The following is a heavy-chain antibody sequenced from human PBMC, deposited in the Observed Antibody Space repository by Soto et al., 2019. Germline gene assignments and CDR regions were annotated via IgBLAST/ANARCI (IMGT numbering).Heavy chain of an antibody. CDR3: ASDRDTAMVRFSYYYGMDV. CDR1: GYTFTSYG. V-gene: IGHV1-18*01. CDR2: ISAYNGNT. D-gene: IGHD5-18*01. J-gene: IGHJ6*02. Sequence: ASVKVSCKASGYTFTSYGISWVRQAPGQGLEWMGWISAYNGNTNYAQKLQGRVTMTTDTSTSTAYMELRSLRSDDTAVYYCASDRDTAMVRFSYYYGMDVWGQGTTVTVSS.